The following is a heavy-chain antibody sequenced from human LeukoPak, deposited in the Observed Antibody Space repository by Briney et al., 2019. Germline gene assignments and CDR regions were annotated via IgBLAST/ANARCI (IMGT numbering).Heavy chain of an antibody. D-gene: IGHD3-3*01. Sequence: PSETLSLTCTVSGGSISSYYWSWIRQPAGKGLEWIGRIYTSGSTNYNPSLKSRVTMSVDTSKNQFSLKLSSVTAADTAVYYCARDLRSRVVFGVQRDFDIWGQGTMVTVSS. J-gene: IGHJ3*02. CDR1: GGSISSYY. CDR2: IYTSGST. V-gene: IGHV4-4*07. CDR3: ARDLRSRVVFGVQRDFDI.